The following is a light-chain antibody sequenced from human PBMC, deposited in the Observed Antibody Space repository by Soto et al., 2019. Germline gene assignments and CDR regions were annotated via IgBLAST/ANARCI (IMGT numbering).Light chain of an antibody. J-gene: IGLJ1*01. CDR1: SSDVGGYNY. CDR3: SSYTSSNTCV. V-gene: IGLV2-14*03. Sequence: QSVLTQPASVSGSPGQSITISCTGTSSDVGGYNYVSWYQQHPDKAPKVMIYDVSNRPSGVSNRFSGSKSGNTASLTISGLQAEDEADYYCSSYTSSNTCVFGTGTKLTVL. CDR2: DVS.